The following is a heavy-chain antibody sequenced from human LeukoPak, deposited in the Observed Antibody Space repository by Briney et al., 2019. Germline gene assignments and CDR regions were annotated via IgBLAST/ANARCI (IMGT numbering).Heavy chain of an antibody. J-gene: IGHJ3*02. CDR3: ARALWTYAFDI. CDR1: GYSFTSYW. D-gene: IGHD3-10*01. Sequence: GESLKISCKGSGYSFTSYWIGWGRPMPGKGLEWMGIIYPGGCDSRSSPAFQRQVTISDGKSISTAYLQWSSLKASDTAMYYCARALWTYAFDIWGQGTMVTVSS. V-gene: IGHV5-51*01. CDR2: IYPGGCDS.